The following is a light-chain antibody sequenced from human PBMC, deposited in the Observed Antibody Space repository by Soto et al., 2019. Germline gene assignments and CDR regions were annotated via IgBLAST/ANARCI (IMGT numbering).Light chain of an antibody. CDR1: SSDVGSYNL. V-gene: IGLV2-23*01. CDR2: EAN. Sequence: QSALTQPVSVSGSPGQSITISCTGTSSDVGSYNLVSWYQQHPGKAPKLMIYEANKRPSGVSDRFSGSKSGNTASLTISGLQAEDEAEYYCSSYAGYSTSVVFGGGTKLTVL. CDR3: SSYAGYSTSVV. J-gene: IGLJ2*01.